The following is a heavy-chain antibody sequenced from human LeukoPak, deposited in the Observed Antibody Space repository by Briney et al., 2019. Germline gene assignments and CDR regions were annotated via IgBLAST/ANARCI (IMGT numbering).Heavy chain of an antibody. CDR3: ARSYYYGSGTPDAFDI. Sequence: GSLRLSCAASGFTFSSYGMSWIRQPPGKGLEWIGYIYYSGSTNYNPSLKSRVTISVDTSKNQFSLKLSSVTAADTAVYYCARSYYYGSGTPDAFDIWGQGTMVTVSS. CDR2: IYYSGST. J-gene: IGHJ3*02. D-gene: IGHD3-10*01. CDR1: GFTFSSYG. V-gene: IGHV4-59*01.